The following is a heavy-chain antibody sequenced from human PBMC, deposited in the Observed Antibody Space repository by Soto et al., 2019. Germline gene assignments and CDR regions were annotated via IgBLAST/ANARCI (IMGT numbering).Heavy chain of an antibody. Sequence: EVQLVESGGGLVQPGGSLRLSCAASGFTFRSYSINWVRQAPGKGLEWVSYISSSSRIISYADSVKGRFTISRDNAKNSLYREMNSLRDEDTALYYCARDYAYAFDIWGQGTMVTVSS. V-gene: IGHV3-48*02. J-gene: IGHJ3*02. D-gene: IGHD3-16*01. CDR3: ARDYAYAFDI. CDR1: GFTFRSYS. CDR2: ISSSSRII.